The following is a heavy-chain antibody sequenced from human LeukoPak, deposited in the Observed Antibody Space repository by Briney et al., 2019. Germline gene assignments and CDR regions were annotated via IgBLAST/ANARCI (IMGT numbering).Heavy chain of an antibody. V-gene: IGHV4-39*01. CDR1: GGSISSSSYY. D-gene: IGHD3-22*01. J-gene: IGHJ4*02. CDR2: IYYSGST. CDR3: ARRGQGEYYYDSSGYYDY. Sequence: SETLSLTCTVSGGSISSSSYYWGWIRQPPGKGLEWIGSIYYSGSTYYNPSLKSRVTISVDTSKNQFSLKLSSVTAADTAVYYCARRGQGEYYYDSSGYYDYWGQGTLVTVSS.